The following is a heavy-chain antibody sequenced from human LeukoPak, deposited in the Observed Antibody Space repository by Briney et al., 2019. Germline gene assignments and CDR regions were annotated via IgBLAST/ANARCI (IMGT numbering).Heavy chain of an antibody. Sequence: SETLSLTCTVSGGSASSGSYYWSWIRQPPGKGLEWIGYIYYSGSTNYNPSLKSRVTISVDTSKNQFSLKLSSVTAADTAVYYCARDALLKYCSGGSCFFDPWGQGTLVTVSS. J-gene: IGHJ5*02. D-gene: IGHD2-15*01. V-gene: IGHV4-61*01. CDR2: IYYSGST. CDR1: GGSASSGSYY. CDR3: ARDALLKYCSGGSCFFDP.